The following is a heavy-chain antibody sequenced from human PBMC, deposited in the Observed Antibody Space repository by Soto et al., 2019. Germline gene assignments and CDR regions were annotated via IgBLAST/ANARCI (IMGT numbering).Heavy chain of an antibody. D-gene: IGHD2-8*01. J-gene: IGHJ6*02. Sequence: ASVKVSCKASGYSFTDYHIHWVRQAPGQGLEWLGRINPKSGGTSTAQKFQGWVTMTTDTSISTASMELTRLTSDDTAIYYCARGDSTDCSNGVCSFFYNHDMDVWGQGTPVTGSS. V-gene: IGHV1-2*04. CDR3: ARGDSTDCSNGVCSFFYNHDMDV. CDR2: INPKSGGT. CDR1: GYSFTDYH.